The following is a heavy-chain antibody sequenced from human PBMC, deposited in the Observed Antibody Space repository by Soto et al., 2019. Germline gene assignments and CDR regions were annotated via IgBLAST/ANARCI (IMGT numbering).Heavy chain of an antibody. Sequence: SETLSLTCTVSGGSVSSGIYYWSWIRQPPGKGLEWIGYIYYSGSTNYNPSLKSRVTISVDTSKNQLALTMTNMGPVDTATYYCARTLVGATHISHSYFDCSGQGTLVTVSS. CDR1: GGSVSSGIYY. J-gene: IGHJ4*02. D-gene: IGHD1-26*01. CDR3: ARTLVGATHISHSYFDC. CDR2: IYYSGST. V-gene: IGHV4-61*01.